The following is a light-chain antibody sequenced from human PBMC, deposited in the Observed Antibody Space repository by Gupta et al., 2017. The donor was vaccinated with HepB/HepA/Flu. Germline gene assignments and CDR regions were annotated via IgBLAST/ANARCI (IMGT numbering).Light chain of an antibody. J-gene: IGKJ3*01. V-gene: IGKV3-11*01. CDR3: QQRRHSLFT. CDR1: QSVSSY. CDR2: DAA. Sequence: VLTQSPATLSLSPGERATLSCRASQSVSSYLAWCQQKPRQAPRRLIIDAANSTTGSPAGCSGSGSGTNVTPTISSLGPEDVSVDYCQQRRHSLFTFGQGTKVEIK.